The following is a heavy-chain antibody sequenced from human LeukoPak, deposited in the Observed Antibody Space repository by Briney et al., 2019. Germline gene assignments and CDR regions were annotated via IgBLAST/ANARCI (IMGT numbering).Heavy chain of an antibody. J-gene: IGHJ4*02. CDR1: GYTFTGYY. D-gene: IGHD5-12*01. CDR2: INPDNGGT. CDR3: ARDPSNSGYDYLYYFDY. Sequence: ASVKVSCKASGYTFTGYYMHWVRQAPGQGLEWMGWINPDNGGTNYAQKFQGRVTMTRDMSVSTAYMELSRLRSDDTAVYYCARDPSNSGYDYLYYFDYWGQGTLVTVSS. V-gene: IGHV1-2*02.